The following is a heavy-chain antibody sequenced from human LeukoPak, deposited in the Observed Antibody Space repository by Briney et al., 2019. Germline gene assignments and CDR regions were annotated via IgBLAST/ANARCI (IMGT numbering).Heavy chain of an antibody. CDR2: IYYSGST. J-gene: IGHJ3*02. Sequence: SETLSLTCTVSGGSISSYYWSWIRQPPGKGLEWIGYIYYSGSTNYNPSLKSRVTISVDTSKNQFSLKLSSVTAADTAVYYCARLWGVSSGRDVFDIWGQGKMVTVS. CDR3: ARLWGVSSGRDVFDI. V-gene: IGHV4-59*08. CDR1: GGSISSYY. D-gene: IGHD3-10*01.